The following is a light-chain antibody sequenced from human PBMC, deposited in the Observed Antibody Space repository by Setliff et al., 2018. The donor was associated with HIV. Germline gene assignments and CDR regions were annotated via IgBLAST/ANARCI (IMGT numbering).Light chain of an antibody. CDR2: DVS. V-gene: IGLV2-14*01. CDR3: SSYTNSSTFPV. J-gene: IGLJ1*01. Sequence: QSALTQPASVSGSPGQSITISCTGTSSDGGGYNYVSWYQQHPGIAPKLMIYDVSSRPSGVSNRFSCSKSGNTASLTIPGLQAEDESDHYCSSYTNSSTFPVFGTGTKSPS. CDR1: SSDGGGYNY.